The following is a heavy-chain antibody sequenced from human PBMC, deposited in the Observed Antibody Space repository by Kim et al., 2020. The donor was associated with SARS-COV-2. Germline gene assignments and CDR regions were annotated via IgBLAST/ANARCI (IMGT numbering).Heavy chain of an antibody. CDR2: NT. CDR3: ARGWGDLIHY. V-gene: IGHV1-3*01. J-gene: IGHJ4*02. D-gene: IGHD3-16*01. Sequence: NTKYSPKFQGRVTITRDTSASTAYMGLSSLRSEDTAVYYCARGWGDLIHYWGQGTLVTVSS.